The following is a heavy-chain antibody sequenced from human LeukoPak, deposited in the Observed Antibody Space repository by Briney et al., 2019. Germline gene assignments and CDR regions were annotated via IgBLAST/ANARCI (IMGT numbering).Heavy chain of an antibody. CDR1: GYTFASYY. CDR2: INPSGGST. J-gene: IGHJ4*02. Sequence: ASVKVSCKASGYTFASYYMHWVRQAPGQGLEWMGIINPSGGSTSYAQKFQGRVTMTRDTSTSTVYMELSSLRSEDTAVYYCARGSHYYDILTGYYLFDYWGQGTLVTVSS. CDR3: ARGSHYYDILTGYYLFDY. D-gene: IGHD3-9*01. V-gene: IGHV1-46*01.